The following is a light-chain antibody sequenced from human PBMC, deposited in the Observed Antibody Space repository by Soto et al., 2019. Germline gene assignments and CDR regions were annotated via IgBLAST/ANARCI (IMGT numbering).Light chain of an antibody. V-gene: IGKV3D-7*01. CDR3: QQDYNLPIT. J-gene: IGKJ5*01. CDR2: GAS. CDR1: QNVGSRY. Sequence: EIVLTQSPGTLSLSPGERATLSCRASQNVGSRYLAWYQQKPGQAPRLLIYGASTRATGIPARFSGSGRGSGTDFTLTISSLQPEDFAVYYCQQDYNLPITFGQGTRLEIK.